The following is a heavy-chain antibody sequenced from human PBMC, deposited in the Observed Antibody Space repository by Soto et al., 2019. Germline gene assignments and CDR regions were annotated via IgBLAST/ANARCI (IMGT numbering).Heavy chain of an antibody. Sequence: GASVKVSCKAPGYTFTTYHIHWVRQAPGQGLEWMGIINPSGGSTSSAQQFQGRVTMTRDTSTSTVYMELSSLRSEDTAVYYCTRAMGFSYAYYWGQGTQVTVSS. D-gene: IGHD5-18*01. CDR3: TRAMGFSYAYY. V-gene: IGHV1-46*03. J-gene: IGHJ4*02. CDR1: GYTFTTYH. CDR2: INPSGGST.